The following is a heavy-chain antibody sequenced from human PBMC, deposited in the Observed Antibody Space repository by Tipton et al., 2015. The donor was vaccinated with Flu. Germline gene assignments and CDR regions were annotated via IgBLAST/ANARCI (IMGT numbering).Heavy chain of an antibody. CDR2: IWYDGSNK. V-gene: IGHV3-33*08. Sequence: SLRLSCAASGFTFSSYGMHWVRQAPGKGLEWVAVIWYDGSNKYYADSVKGRFTISRDNAKNSLYLQMNSLRAEDTAVYYCARQDGGYYNYYMDVWGKGTTVTVSS. J-gene: IGHJ6*03. CDR1: GFTFSSYG. CDR3: ARQDGGYYNYYMDV. D-gene: IGHD2-15*01.